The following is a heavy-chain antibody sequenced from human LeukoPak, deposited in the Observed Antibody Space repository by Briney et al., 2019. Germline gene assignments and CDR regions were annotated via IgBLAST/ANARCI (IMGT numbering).Heavy chain of an antibody. CDR1: GYTFTSYG. CDR3: ARVVGGYCSSTSCYAPYFDY. Sequence: ASVKVSCKASGYTFTSYGISWVRQAPGQGLEWMGWISVYDGNTNYAQKLQGRVTMTTDTSTSTAYMELRSLRSDDTAVYYCARVVGGYCSSTSCYAPYFDYWGQGTLVTVSS. D-gene: IGHD2-2*03. CDR2: ISVYDGNT. J-gene: IGHJ4*02. V-gene: IGHV1-18*01.